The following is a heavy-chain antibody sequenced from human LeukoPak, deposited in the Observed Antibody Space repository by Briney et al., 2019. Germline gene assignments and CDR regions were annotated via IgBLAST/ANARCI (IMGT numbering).Heavy chain of an antibody. J-gene: IGHJ5*02. CDR2: IIPIFGTA. V-gene: IGHV1-69*13. CDR1: GGTFSSYA. CDR3: ARVIAAAGTDWFDP. D-gene: IGHD6-13*01. Sequence: ASVKVSCKASGGTFSSYAISWVRQAPGQGLEWMGGIIPIFGTANYAQKFQGRVTITADESTSTAYMELSSLRSEDTAVYYCARVIAAAGTDWFDPWGQGTLVTVSS.